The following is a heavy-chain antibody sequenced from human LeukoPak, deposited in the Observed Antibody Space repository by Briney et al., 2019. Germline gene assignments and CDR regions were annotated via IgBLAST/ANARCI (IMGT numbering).Heavy chain of an antibody. V-gene: IGHV4-39*07. CDR2: IYYSGST. Sequence: SETLSLTCTVSAGSISSSSYYWGWVRQPPGKGLEWIGSIYYSGSTYYNPSLKSRVTISVDTSKNQFSLKLSSVTAADTAVYYCARDGRLVRGPFDYWGQGTLVTVSS. CDR3: ARDGRLVRGPFDY. CDR1: AGSISSSSYY. J-gene: IGHJ4*02. D-gene: IGHD6-19*01.